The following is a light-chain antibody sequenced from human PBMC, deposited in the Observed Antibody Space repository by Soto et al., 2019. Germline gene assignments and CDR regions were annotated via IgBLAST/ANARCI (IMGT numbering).Light chain of an antibody. CDR2: EGT. Sequence: QSALTQPASVSGSPGQSISISCTGTSSDVGSYNLVSWYQQHPGKAPKLMIYEGTKRPSGVSNRFSGSKSGNTASLTISGLQAEDEADYYCCSYAGSISFHVFGTGTKVTVL. J-gene: IGLJ1*01. V-gene: IGLV2-23*01. CDR1: SSDVGSYNL. CDR3: CSYAGSISFHV.